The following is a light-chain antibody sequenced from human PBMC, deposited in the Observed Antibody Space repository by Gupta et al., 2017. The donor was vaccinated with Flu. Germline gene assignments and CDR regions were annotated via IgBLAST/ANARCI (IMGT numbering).Light chain of an antibody. CDR3: RQHNNSPQT. V-gene: IGKV1-17*01. CDR1: QGIGTD. J-gene: IGKJ1*01. Sequence: DIQMTQSPSSLSASVGDRVTITCRASQGIGTDLGWYQQKPGKAPKRLIYEVSRLQNWVPSRFSDSGSETEFSLTISSLQPEDFATYYCRQHNNSPQTFGQGTKVEVK. CDR2: EVS.